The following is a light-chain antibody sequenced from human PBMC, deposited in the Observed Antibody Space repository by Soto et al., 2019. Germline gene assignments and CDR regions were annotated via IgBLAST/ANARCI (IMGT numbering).Light chain of an antibody. J-gene: IGKJ1*01. CDR3: KQPLLSWT. V-gene: IGKV2-28*01. CDR1: QSLLHSNGYNY. CDR2: LGS. Sequence: DIVMTQSPLSLPVTPGEPASISCRSSQSLLHSNGYNYLDWYLQKPGQSPQLLIYLGSNRASGVPDRFSGSVSGTDFTLKISRVEAEDVGVYYCKQPLLSWTFGQGTKVEIK.